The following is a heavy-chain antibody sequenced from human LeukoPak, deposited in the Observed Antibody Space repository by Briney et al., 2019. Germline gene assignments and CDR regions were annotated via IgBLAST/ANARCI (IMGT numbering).Heavy chain of an antibody. CDR3: ALGSSDYYYYYMDV. D-gene: IGHD3-10*01. Sequence: GASVKVSCKASGYTLTGYYMHWVRQAPGQGLEWMGWINPNSGGTNYAQKFQGRVTITTDESTSTAYMELSSLRSEDTAVYYCALGSSDYYYYYMDVWGKGTTVTVSS. V-gene: IGHV1-2*02. CDR2: INPNSGGT. CDR1: GYTLTGYY. J-gene: IGHJ6*03.